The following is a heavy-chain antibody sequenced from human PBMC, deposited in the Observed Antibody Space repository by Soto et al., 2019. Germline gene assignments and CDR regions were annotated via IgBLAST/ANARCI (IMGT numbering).Heavy chain of an antibody. Sequence: QVQLVQSGAEVKKPGSSVKVSCKASGGTFSSYISWVRQAPGQGLEWMGRIIPILGIANYAQKFQGKVTITXXKSTSSAYMELSSLRSEDTAVYYWANLATADTLDYWGQGTLVTVSS. CDR3: ANLATADTLDY. CDR1: GGTFSSY. D-gene: IGHD6-13*01. V-gene: IGHV1-69*02. CDR2: IIPILGIA. J-gene: IGHJ4*02.